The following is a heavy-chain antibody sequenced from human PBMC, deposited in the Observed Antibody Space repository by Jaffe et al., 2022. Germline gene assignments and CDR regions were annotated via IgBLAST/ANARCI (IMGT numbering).Heavy chain of an antibody. Sequence: EVQLVESGGGLVQPGGSLRLSCAASGFTFSSYSMNWVRQAPGKGLEWVSYISSSSSTIYYADSVKGRFTISRDNAKNSLYLQMNSLRAEDTAVYYCARASYYDILTGYPGSFDYWGQGTLVTVSS. J-gene: IGHJ4*02. CDR3: ARASYYDILTGYPGSFDY. V-gene: IGHV3-48*01. CDR1: GFTFSSYS. D-gene: IGHD3-9*01. CDR2: ISSSSSTI.